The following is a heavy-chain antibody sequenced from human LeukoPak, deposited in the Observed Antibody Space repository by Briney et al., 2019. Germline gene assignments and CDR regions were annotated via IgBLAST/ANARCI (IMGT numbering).Heavy chain of an antibody. V-gene: IGHV4-59*01. J-gene: IGHJ6*03. CDR2: IYYSGST. CDR1: GGSISSYY. CDR3: ARGKYHPSYYYYMDV. Sequence: SETLSLTCTVSGGSISSYYWSWIRQPPGKGLEWIGYIYYSGSTNYNPSLKSRVTISVDTSKNQYSLKLSSVTAADTAVYYCARGKYHPSYYYYMDVWGKGTTVTVSS. D-gene: IGHD2-2*01.